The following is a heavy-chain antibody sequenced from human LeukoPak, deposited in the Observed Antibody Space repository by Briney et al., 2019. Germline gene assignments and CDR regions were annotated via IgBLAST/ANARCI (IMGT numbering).Heavy chain of an antibody. V-gene: IGHV3-15*01. CDR3: TTLTMIVVHNDY. CDR2: IKSKTDGGTT. D-gene: IGHD3-22*01. CDR1: GFTLSNAW. Sequence: GSLRLSCAASGFTLSNAWMSWVRQAPGKGLEWVGRIKSKTDGGTTDYAAPVEGRFTISRDDSKNTLYLQMNSLKTEDTAVYYCTTLTMIVVHNDYWGQGTLVTVSS. J-gene: IGHJ4*02.